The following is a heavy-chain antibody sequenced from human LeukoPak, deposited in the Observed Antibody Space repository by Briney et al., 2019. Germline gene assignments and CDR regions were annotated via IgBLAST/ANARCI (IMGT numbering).Heavy chain of an antibody. D-gene: IGHD3-16*01. CDR2: IKQDGREK. J-gene: IGHJ5*02. Sequence: GGSLRLSCAASGFTFSSYEMNWVRQAPGKGLEWVANIKQDGREKYYVDSVKGRFTISRDNAKNSLYLQMNSLRAEDTAVYYCARFPPMITYHWGQGTLVTVSS. CDR1: GFTFSSYE. V-gene: IGHV3-7*01. CDR3: ARFPPMITYH.